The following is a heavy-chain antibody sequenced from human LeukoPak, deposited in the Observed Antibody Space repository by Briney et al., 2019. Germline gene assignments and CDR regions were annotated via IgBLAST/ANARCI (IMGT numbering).Heavy chain of an antibody. D-gene: IGHD5-18*01. CDR2: IGNTET. CDR1: GFPFETNA. CDR3: AKDWIQFNRVFDCFDS. J-gene: IGHJ4*02. Sequence: GSLGLSCATSGFPFETNAMSWVRQAPGKGLEWVATIGNTETFYADSVTGRFTISRDNSKNTVNLQMNRLRVEDTAIYYCAKDWIQFNRVFDCFDSWGQGTLVTVSS. V-gene: IGHV3-23*01.